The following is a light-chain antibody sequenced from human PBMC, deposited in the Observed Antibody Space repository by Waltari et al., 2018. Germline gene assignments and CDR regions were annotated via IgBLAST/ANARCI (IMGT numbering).Light chain of an antibody. J-gene: IGLJ2*01. CDR2: EVS. V-gene: IGLV2-23*01. Sequence: QSALTQPASVSGSPGQSITISCTGTSSDVGSYNLVSSYQQHPGKAPHLMIYEVSKCPSGCSKRFSGSKSGNTASLTISGLQAEDEADYYCCSYAGSSTLLFGGGTKVTVL. CDR3: CSYAGSSTLL. CDR1: SSDVGSYNL.